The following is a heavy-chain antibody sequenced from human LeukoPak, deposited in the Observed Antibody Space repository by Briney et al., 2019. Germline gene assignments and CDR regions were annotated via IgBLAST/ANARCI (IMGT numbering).Heavy chain of an antibody. Sequence: GGSLRLSCAASGFTFSSYEMNWVRQAPGKGLEWVSYISSSGSTIYYADSVKGRFTISRDNAKNSLYLQMNSLRAEDTAVYYCASMSGSYSPFDYWGQGTLVTVSS. CDR1: GFTFSSYE. CDR2: ISSSGSTI. J-gene: IGHJ4*02. CDR3: ASMSGSYSPFDY. V-gene: IGHV3-48*03. D-gene: IGHD1-26*01.